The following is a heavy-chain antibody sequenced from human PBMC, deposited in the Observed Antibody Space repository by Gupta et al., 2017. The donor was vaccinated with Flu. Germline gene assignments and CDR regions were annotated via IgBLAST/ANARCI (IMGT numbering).Heavy chain of an antibody. CDR1: FSNHA. CDR3: AKGFGTSYYFDD. CDR2: IQYDGSNT. J-gene: IGHJ4*02. V-gene: IGHV3-30*02. Sequence: FSNHAMRWIRQAPGKGLEWVAIIQYDGSNTFYVDSVKGRFTISRDNSKNTLYLQMNSLRGEDTAVYYCAKGFGTSYYFDDWGQGALVTVS. D-gene: IGHD6-6*01.